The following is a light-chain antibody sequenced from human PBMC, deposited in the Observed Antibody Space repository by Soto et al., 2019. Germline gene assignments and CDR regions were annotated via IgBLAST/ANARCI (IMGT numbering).Light chain of an antibody. CDR2: KAS. J-gene: IGKJ1*01. CDR3: QQYNTFQWT. CDR1: QSISSW. Sequence: DIQMTQSPSTLSASVGDRVTITCRASQSISSWLAWYQQKPGKAPKLLIYKASGLASGVPSRFSGIGSGTECTLTISSLQPDDFATYYCQQYNTFQWTFGQGTKVEIK. V-gene: IGKV1-5*03.